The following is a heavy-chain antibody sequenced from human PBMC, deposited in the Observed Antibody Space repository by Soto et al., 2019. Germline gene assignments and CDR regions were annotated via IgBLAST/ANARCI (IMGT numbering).Heavy chain of an antibody. D-gene: IGHD2-15*01. V-gene: IGHV1-69*01. J-gene: IGHJ3*02. CDR3: ARQRVVNGGVDAFDI. CDR2: IIPIFGTA. Sequence: QVQLVQSVAEVKKPGSSVKVYCKASGGTFSSYAISWVRQAPGQGLEWMGGIIPIFGTANYAQKFQGRVTITADESTSTDYMELSSLRSEDTGVYYCARQRVVNGGVDAFDIWGQGPMVTVSS. CDR1: GGTFSSYA.